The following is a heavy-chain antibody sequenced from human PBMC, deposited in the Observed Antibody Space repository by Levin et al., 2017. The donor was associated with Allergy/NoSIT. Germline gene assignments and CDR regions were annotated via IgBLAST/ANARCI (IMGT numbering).Heavy chain of an antibody. J-gene: IGHJ4*02. CDR3: AKLVGRYSEVDY. Sequence: RAGGSLRLSCAASGLSFSTYDMTWVRQAPGKGPEWVSTFRSVGTTYYADSVTGRFTISRDNSKDMLFLQMNSLRVEDTAIYYCAKLVGRYSEVDYWGQGTLVTVSS. D-gene: IGHD2-15*01. CDR2: FRSVGTT. V-gene: IGHV3-23*01. CDR1: GLSFSTYD.